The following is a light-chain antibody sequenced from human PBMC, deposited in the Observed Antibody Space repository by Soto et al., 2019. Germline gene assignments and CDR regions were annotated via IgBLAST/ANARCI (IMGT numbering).Light chain of an antibody. Sequence: DIQMTQSPSTLSASVGDRVTITCRASQSISSWLAWYQQKPGKAPKLLISDAANLESGVPSRFSGSGSGTEFTLTIISLQPYDFATYYCQHYNSYSQAFGQGTTVEIK. CDR3: QHYNSYSQA. V-gene: IGKV1-5*01. CDR1: QSISSW. J-gene: IGKJ1*01. CDR2: DAA.